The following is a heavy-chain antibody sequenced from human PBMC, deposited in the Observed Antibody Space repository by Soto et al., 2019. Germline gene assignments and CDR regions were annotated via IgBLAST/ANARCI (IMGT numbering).Heavy chain of an antibody. J-gene: IGHJ4*02. CDR3: ARVGSSWYGDYFDY. CDR1: GGSISSTTSY. V-gene: IGHV4-39*01. Sequence: QLQLQESGPGLVKPSETLSLTCTVSGGSISSTTSYWGWIRQPPGKGLEWIGNIYYSGSTYYSPSLKSRVYISVDTSKYQFFLTLTSVTAADTAVYYCARVGSSWYGDYFDYWGQGTLATVSS. CDR2: IYYSGST. D-gene: IGHD6-13*01.